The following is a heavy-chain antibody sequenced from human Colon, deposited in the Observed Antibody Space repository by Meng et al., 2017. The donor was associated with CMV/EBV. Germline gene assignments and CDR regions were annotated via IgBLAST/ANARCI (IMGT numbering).Heavy chain of an antibody. CDR1: GGSFIGYY. CDR2: INHSGST. V-gene: IGHV4-34*01. CDR3: ARVGKKWQQLVQGFKEPFDY. J-gene: IGHJ4*02. Sequence: GSLRLSCAVYGGSFIGYYWSWIRQPPGKGLEWIGEINHSGSTNYNPSLKSRVTISVDTSKNQFSLKLSSVTAADTDVYYCARVGKKWQQLVQGFKEPFDYWGQGTLVTVSS. D-gene: IGHD6-13*01.